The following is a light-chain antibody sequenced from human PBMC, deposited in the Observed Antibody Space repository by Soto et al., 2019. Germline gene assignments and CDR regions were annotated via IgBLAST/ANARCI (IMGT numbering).Light chain of an antibody. CDR3: QQYHRWPPLT. V-gene: IGKV3-15*01. CDR2: GAS. J-gene: IGKJ4*01. Sequence: IVMTQSPATLSVSPGERATLSCRASQSIDNDLAWYQQKPGQAPRLLIYGASTRATGIPVRFSGSGSGTLFTLTINSLQSEDLAVYYCQQYHRWPPLTFGGGTKVEIK. CDR1: QSIDND.